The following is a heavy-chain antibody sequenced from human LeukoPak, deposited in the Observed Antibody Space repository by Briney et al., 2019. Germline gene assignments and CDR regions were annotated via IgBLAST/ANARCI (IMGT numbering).Heavy chain of an antibody. D-gene: IGHD3-10*02. V-gene: IGHV3-48*02. J-gene: IGHJ3*02. CDR3: ARDSLVVRAFDI. Sequence: GGSLRLSCEASGFTFRIYWVNWVRQAPGKGLEWVSYISSSSSTIYYADSVKGRFTISRDNAKNSLYLQMNSLRDEDTAVYYCARDSLVVRAFDIWGQGTMVTVSS. CDR1: GFTFRIYW. CDR2: ISSSSSTI.